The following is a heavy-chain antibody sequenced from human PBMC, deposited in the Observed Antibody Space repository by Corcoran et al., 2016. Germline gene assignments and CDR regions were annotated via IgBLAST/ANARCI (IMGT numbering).Heavy chain of an antibody. Sequence: QVQLQQSGPGLVKPSQTLSLTCVISGDSVSSNSAAWNWIRQSPSRGLEWLGRTYYRSKWGNDYAVSVKSRITINPETSKNQFSLQLNSVTPEDTAVYYCERDLYSGGCDRLDYWGQGTLVTVSS. CDR2: TYYRSKWGN. CDR1: GDSVSSNSAA. J-gene: IGHJ4*02. CDR3: ERDLYSGGCDRLDY. V-gene: IGHV6-1*01. D-gene: IGHD1-26*01.